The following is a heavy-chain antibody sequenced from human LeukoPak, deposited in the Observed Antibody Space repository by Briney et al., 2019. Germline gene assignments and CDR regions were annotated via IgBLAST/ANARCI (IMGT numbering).Heavy chain of an antibody. V-gene: IGHV3-23*01. D-gene: IGHD5-12*01. J-gene: IGHJ4*02. Sequence: GGSLRLSCAASGFTFSLYAMSWVRQAPGKGLAGVSAISGSGGYTDYADTVKGRFTISRDNSKNTLFVQMNSLRAEDTAVYYCAKDQRGYDKPIDYWGQGTLVTVSS. CDR1: GFTFSLYA. CDR2: ISGSGGYT. CDR3: AKDQRGYDKPIDY.